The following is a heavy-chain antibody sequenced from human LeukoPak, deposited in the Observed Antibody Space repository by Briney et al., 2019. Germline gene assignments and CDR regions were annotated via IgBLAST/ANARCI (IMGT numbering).Heavy chain of an antibody. CDR3: ARRSGSSWSSFDY. CDR2: ISGFGGST. J-gene: IGHJ4*02. Sequence: PGGSLRLSYAASGFTFNNYAMNWVRQAPGKGLGWVSGISGFGGSTYYAPSVKGRLTISRDNFGIMLYLHLDSLRVEDTAIYYCARRSGSSWSSFDYWGQGALVTVSS. D-gene: IGHD6-13*01. V-gene: IGHV3-23*01. CDR1: GFTFNNYA.